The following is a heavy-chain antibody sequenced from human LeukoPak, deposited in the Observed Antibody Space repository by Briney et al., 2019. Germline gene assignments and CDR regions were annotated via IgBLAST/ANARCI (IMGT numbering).Heavy chain of an antibody. D-gene: IGHD3-3*01. J-gene: IGHJ4*02. CDR1: GYTFTSYY. V-gene: IGHV1-46*01. Sequence: ASVKVSCKASGYTFTSYYMHWVRQAPGQGLEWRGIINPSGGSTSYAQKFQGRVTMTRDTSTSTVYMELSSLRSEDTAVYYCAGEAGGFWSGYYTLSSYFDYSGQGTLVTVSS. CDR3: AGEAGGFWSGYYTLSSYFDY. CDR2: INPSGGST.